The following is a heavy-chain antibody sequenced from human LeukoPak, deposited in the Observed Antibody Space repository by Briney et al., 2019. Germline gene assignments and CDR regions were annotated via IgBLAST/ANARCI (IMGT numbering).Heavy chain of an antibody. V-gene: IGHV4-61*02. J-gene: IGHJ4*02. Sequence: SETLSLTCTVSGGSISSDGYYWSWIRQPAGMGLEWIGRIYTSGSTNYNPSLKSRVTISVDTAKNQFSLKLSSVTAADTAVYYCARERGVTYYYGSGSYPDYWGQGTLVAVSS. CDR3: ARERGVTYYYGSGSYPDY. CDR2: IYTSGST. D-gene: IGHD3-10*01. CDR1: GGSISSDGYY.